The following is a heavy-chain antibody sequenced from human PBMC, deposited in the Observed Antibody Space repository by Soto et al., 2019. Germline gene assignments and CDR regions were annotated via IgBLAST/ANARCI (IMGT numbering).Heavy chain of an antibody. D-gene: IGHD3-3*01. CDR3: ARLTGHLRTIFGVVRGNYYYYGMDV. Sequence: PGESLKISCKGSGYSFTSYWIGWVRQMPGKSLEWMGIIYPGDSDTRYSPSFQGQVTISADKSISTAYLQWSSLKASDTAMYYCARLTGHLRTIFGVVRGNYYYYGMDVWGQGTTVTVSS. V-gene: IGHV5-51*01. J-gene: IGHJ6*02. CDR2: IYPGDSDT. CDR1: GYSFTSYW.